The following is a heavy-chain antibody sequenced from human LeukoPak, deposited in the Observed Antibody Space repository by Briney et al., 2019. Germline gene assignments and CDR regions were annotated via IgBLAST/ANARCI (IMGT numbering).Heavy chain of an antibody. J-gene: IGHJ4*02. CDR2: INTNTGNP. V-gene: IGHV7-4-1*02. CDR1: GYTFTSYA. D-gene: IGHD3-9*01. CDR3: ARLGYFDWLLLGHFDY. Sequence: GASVKVSCKASGYTFTSYAMNWVRQAPGQGLEWMGWINTNTGNPTYAQGFTGRFVFSLDTSVSTAYLQISSLKAEDTAVYYCARLGYFDWLLLGHFDYWGQGTLVTVSS.